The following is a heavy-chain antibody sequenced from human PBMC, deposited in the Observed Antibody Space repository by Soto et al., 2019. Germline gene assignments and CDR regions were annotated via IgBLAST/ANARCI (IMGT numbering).Heavy chain of an antibody. D-gene: IGHD1-7*01. CDR2: INPSGGST. CDR3: ARGQITGTTSY. CDR1: GYTFTSYY. V-gene: IGHV1-46*01. Sequence: QVQLVQSGAEVKKPGASVKVSCKASGYTFTSYYMHWVRQAPGQGLEWMGIINPSGGSTSYAQKFQGRGAMTRDTYTSTVDMELSSLRSEDTAVYYCARGQITGTTSYWGQGTLVTVSS. J-gene: IGHJ4*02.